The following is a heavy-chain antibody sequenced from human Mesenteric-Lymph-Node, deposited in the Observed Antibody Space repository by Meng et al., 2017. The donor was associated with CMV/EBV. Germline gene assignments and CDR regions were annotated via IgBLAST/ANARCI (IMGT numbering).Heavy chain of an antibody. Sequence: GGSLRLSCAASGFSFNSYGIHWVRQAPGKGLDWVPVLWSGGITRYYADSVKVRFTISKDSAQNTLFLQMSSLRAEDTGVYFCARMGYNIDGNHHYGMDVWGQGTPVTVSS. D-gene: IGHD5-18*01. V-gene: IGHV3-33*01. J-gene: IGHJ6*01. CDR1: GFSFNSYG. CDR3: ARMGYNIDGNHHYGMDV. CDR2: LWSGGITR.